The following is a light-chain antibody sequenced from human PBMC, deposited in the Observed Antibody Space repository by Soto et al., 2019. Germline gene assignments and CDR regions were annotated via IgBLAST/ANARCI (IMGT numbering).Light chain of an antibody. CDR1: SSDVGSYNL. CDR3: CSYAGNTYV. Sequence: QSALTQPASVSGSPGQSITISCTGTSSDVGSYNLVPWYQQHPGKAPKLMISEVSNRPSGVSDRFSHSKSSNTASLTISGLQSEDEGDYHCCSYAGNTYVFGTGTKLTVL. V-gene: IGLV2-23*02. CDR2: EVS. J-gene: IGLJ1*01.